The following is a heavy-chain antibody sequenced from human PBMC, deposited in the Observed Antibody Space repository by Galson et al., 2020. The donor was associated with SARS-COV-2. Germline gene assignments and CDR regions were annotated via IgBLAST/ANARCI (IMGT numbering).Heavy chain of an antibody. V-gene: IGHV3-23*01. D-gene: IGHD2-21*01. CDR3: VRDRAPIYCGGDCYPYYYDF. Sequence: GGSLRLSCAASGFTFSSHAMSWVRQAPGKGLEWVSYISSSGFSSQYAASVKGRFTISRDNSKSTLYLQVHSLTVADTAIYFCVRDRAPIYCGGDCYPYYYDFWGQGTLVTVSS. J-gene: IGHJ4*02. CDR2: ISSSGFSS. CDR1: GFTFSSHA.